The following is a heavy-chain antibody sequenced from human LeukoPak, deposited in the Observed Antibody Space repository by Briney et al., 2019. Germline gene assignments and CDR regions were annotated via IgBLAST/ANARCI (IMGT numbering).Heavy chain of an antibody. CDR3: ATLFVATAPPDY. D-gene: IGHD5-18*01. V-gene: IGHV3-30*03. Sequence: GRSLRLSCAASGFTFSSYGMHWVRQAPGKGLEWVAVISYDGSDKYYADSVKGRFTISRDKSENTLYLQMNSLRVEDTAIYYCATLFVATAPPDYWGQGTLVTVSS. CDR1: GFTFSSYG. CDR2: ISYDGSDK. J-gene: IGHJ4*02.